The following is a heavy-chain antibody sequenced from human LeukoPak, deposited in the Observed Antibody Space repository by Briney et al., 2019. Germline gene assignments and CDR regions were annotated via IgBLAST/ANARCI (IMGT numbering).Heavy chain of an antibody. CDR1: GFTFDDYA. CDR2: ISWNSGSI. V-gene: IGHV3-9*01. CDR3: ARMYSSDTFSVYYYYYMDV. J-gene: IGHJ6*03. D-gene: IGHD6-19*01. Sequence: PGRSLRLSCAASGFTFDDYAMHWVRQAPGKGLEWVSGISWNSGSIGYADSVKGRFTISRDNAKNSLYLQMNSLRAEDTALYYCARMYSSDTFSVYYYYYMDVWGKGTTVTVSS.